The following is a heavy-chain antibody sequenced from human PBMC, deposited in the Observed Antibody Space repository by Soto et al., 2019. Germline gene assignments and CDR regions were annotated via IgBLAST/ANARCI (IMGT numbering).Heavy chain of an antibody. J-gene: IGHJ5*02. CDR1: GFTFNYYS. V-gene: IGHV3-48*01. CDR2: IGQNGDRR. Sequence: GGSLRLSCAASGFTFNYYSMNWVRQAPGKGLEWVAYIGQNGDRRHYGESMRGRFTISRDNAKNSLYLQMNSLRAEDTAVYYCARAKYYYDSHTGGWFDPWGQGTLVTVSS. CDR3: ARAKYYYDSHTGGWFDP. D-gene: IGHD3-22*01.